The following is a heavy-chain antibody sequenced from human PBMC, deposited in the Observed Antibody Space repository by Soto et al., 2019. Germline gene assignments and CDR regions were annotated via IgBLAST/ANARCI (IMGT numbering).Heavy chain of an antibody. CDR2: ISYDGSNK. V-gene: IGHV3-30*18. CDR1: GFTFSSYG. Sequence: GGSLRLSCAASGFTFSSYGMHWVRQAPGKGLEWVAVISYDGSNKYYADSVKGRFTISRDNSKNTLYLQMNSLRAEDTAVYYCAKLFFRSSGYFRDWGQGTLVTVSS. CDR3: AKLFFRSSGYFRD. J-gene: IGHJ4*02. D-gene: IGHD3-22*01.